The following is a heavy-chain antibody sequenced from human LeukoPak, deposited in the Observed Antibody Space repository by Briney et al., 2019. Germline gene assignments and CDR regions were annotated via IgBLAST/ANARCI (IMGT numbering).Heavy chain of an antibody. CDR3: ARGIASSSSSNY. J-gene: IGHJ4*02. V-gene: IGHV1-8*01. CDR2: MNPNSGNT. Sequence: ASVKVSCKASGYTFTRYDINWVRQATGQGLEWMGWMNPNSGNTGYAQKFQGRVTMTRNTSISTAYMELSSLRSEDTAVYYCARGIASSSSSNYWGQGTLVTVSS. CDR1: GYTFTRYD. D-gene: IGHD6-13*01.